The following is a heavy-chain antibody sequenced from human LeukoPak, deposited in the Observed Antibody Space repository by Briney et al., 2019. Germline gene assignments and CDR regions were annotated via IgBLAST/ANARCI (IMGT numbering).Heavy chain of an antibody. D-gene: IGHD6-19*01. J-gene: IGHJ4*02. CDR2: IYYSGST. CDR3: AKYSSGWPFDY. V-gene: IGHV4-39*01. Sequence: SETLSLTCTVSGGSISSTNYYWAWIRQPPGKGLEWIGSIYYSGSTYYNPSLKSRVTISVDTSKNQFSLKLSSMTAADTAVYYCAKYSSGWPFDYWGQGTLVTVSS. CDR1: GGSISSTNYY.